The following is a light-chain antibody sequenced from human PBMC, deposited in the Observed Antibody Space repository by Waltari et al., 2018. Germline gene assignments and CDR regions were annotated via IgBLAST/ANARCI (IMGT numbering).Light chain of an antibody. CDR3: QQRRNWPLT. V-gene: IGKV3-11*01. CDR1: QSVGTY. Sequence: IVVTQTPAILSFSPGERATLSSRASQSVGTYLAWNQQRPGQSPRLLIYDASNRATGIPARFTGSGSETDFTRTISSLQPEDVAVYYCQQRRNWPLTFGGGTRVQI. CDR2: DAS. J-gene: IGKJ4*01.